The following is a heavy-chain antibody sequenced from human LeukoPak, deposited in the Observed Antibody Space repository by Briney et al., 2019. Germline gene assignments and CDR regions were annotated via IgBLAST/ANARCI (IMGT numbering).Heavy chain of an antibody. Sequence: PSETLSLTCTVSGGSISSYYWSWIRQPPGKGLEWIGYIYYSGSTNYNPSLKSRVTISVDTSKNQFSLKLSSVTAADTAVYYCARLYCSGGSCYSYYFDYWGQGTLVTVSS. V-gene: IGHV4-59*01. CDR1: GGSISSYY. CDR3: ARLYCSGGSCYSYYFDY. D-gene: IGHD2-15*01. CDR2: IYYSGST. J-gene: IGHJ4*02.